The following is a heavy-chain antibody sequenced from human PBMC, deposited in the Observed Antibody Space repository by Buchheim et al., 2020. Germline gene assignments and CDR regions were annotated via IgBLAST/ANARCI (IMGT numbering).Heavy chain of an antibody. V-gene: IGHV3-30*18. CDR2: ISYDGSTK. J-gene: IGHJ4*02. CDR3: AKDGGTMVRGGDY. D-gene: IGHD3-10*01. CDR1: GFTFSTYG. Sequence: QVQLVESGGGVVQPGRSLRLSCAASGFTFSTYGMHWVRQAPGKGLEWVAVISYDGSTKYYADSVKGRFTISRDNSKNTLYLQMNSLRAEDTALYYWAKDGGTMVRGGDYWGQGTL.